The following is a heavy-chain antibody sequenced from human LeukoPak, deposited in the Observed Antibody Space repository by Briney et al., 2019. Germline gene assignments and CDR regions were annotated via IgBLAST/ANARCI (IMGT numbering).Heavy chain of an antibody. CDR3: TRATGWELQEYYFDY. J-gene: IGHJ4*02. V-gene: IGHV3-49*04. CDR2: IRSKAYGGTT. Sequence: PGGSLRLSCAASGFTFSSYWMSWVRQAPGKGLEWVGFIRSKAYGGTTEYAASVKGRFTISRDDSKSIAYLQMNSLKTEDTAVYYCTRATGWELQEYYFDYWGQGTLVTVSS. CDR1: GFTFSSYW. D-gene: IGHD1-26*01.